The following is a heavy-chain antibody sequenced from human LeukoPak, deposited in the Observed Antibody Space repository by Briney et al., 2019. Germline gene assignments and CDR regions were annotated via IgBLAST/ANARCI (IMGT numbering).Heavy chain of an antibody. CDR1: GGSFSGYY. Sequence: SETLSLTCAVYGGSFSGYYWSWIRQPPGKGLEWIGEINHSGSTNYNPSLKSRVTISVDTSKNQYSLKLSSVTAADTAVYYCARDRLQLQSWGQGTLVTVSS. CDR3: ARDRLQLQS. D-gene: IGHD1-1*01. CDR2: INHSGST. V-gene: IGHV4-34*01. J-gene: IGHJ5*02.